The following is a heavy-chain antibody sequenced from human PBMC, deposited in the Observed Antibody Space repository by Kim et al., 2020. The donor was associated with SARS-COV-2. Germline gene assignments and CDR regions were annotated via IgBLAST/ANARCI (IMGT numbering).Heavy chain of an antibody. V-gene: IGHV1-8*01. Sequence: ASVKVSCKASGYTFTSYDINWVRQATGQGLEWMGWMNPNSGNTGYAQKFQGRVTMTRNTSISTAYMELSSLRSEDTAVYYCARGGAYYYDSSGYYDWYFDLWGRGTLVTVSS. J-gene: IGHJ2*01. CDR2: MNPNSGNT. CDR1: GYTFTSYD. D-gene: IGHD3-22*01. CDR3: ARGGAYYYDSSGYYDWYFDL.